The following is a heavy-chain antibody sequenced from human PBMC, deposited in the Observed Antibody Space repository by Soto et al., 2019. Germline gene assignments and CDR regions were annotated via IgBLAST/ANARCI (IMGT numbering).Heavy chain of an antibody. D-gene: IGHD5-18*01. Sequence: KTSETLSLTCTVSGGSISSYYWSWIRQPPGKGLEWIGYIYYSGSTNYNPSLKSRVTISVDTSKNQFSLKLSSVTAADTAVYYCARDSYGFVFDPWGQGTLVTVSS. CDR3: ARDSYGFVFDP. CDR2: IYYSGST. CDR1: GGSISSYY. J-gene: IGHJ5*02. V-gene: IGHV4-59*01.